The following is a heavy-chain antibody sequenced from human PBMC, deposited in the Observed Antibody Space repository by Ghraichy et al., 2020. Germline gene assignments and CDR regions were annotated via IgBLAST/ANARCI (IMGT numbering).Heavy chain of an antibody. CDR2: IKQDGSDT. J-gene: IGHJ4*02. Sequence: LSLTCAASGFTFDKLWMSWVRQAPGKGLEWVATIKQDGSDTYYVDSVKGRFTISRDNPKNSLYLQMNSLRAEDTALYYCARGGGTFDFWGQGTLVTVSS. CDR1: GFTFDKLW. CDR3: ARGGGTFDF. D-gene: IGHD2-15*01. V-gene: IGHV3-7*01.